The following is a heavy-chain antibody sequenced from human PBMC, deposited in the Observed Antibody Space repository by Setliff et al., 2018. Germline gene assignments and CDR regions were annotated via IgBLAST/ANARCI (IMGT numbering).Heavy chain of an antibody. D-gene: IGHD3-22*01. Sequence: LSLTCTVSGDSISNDTYYWSWIRQPAGQGLEWIGRVYTSGSTNYNPSLNSRVTISLDTSKNQFSLKLISVTAADTAVYYCARVAGSGYLDRCFDPWGQGTLVTVSS. CDR1: GDSISNDTYY. J-gene: IGHJ5*02. CDR2: VYTSGST. V-gene: IGHV4-61*02. CDR3: ARVAGSGYLDRCFDP.